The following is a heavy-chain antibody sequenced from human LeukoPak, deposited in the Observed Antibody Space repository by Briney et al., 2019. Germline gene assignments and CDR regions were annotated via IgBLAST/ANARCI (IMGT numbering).Heavy chain of an antibody. J-gene: IGHJ4*02. V-gene: IGHV3-30*04. CDR1: GFTFSGYA. D-gene: IGHD2-2*02. CDR3: ARDDGCSSTSCYTVEIDY. Sequence: GGSLRLSCAASGFTFSGYAMHWVRQAPGKGLEWVAVISYDGSNKYYADSVKGRFTISRDNSKNTLYLQMNSLRAEDTAVYYCARDDGCSSTSCYTVEIDYWGQGTLVTVSS. CDR2: ISYDGSNK.